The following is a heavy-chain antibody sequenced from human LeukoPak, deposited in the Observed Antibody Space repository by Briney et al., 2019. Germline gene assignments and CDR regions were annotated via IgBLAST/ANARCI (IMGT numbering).Heavy chain of an antibody. CDR2: ISWNSGSI. Sequence: GGSLRLSCAASGFTFDDYAMHWVRQAPGKGLEWVSGISWNSGSIGYADSVKGRFTISRDNAKNSLYLQMNSLRAEDTALYYCAKGGRTWDYWGQGTLVTVSS. D-gene: IGHD3-16*01. CDR3: AKGGRTWDY. CDR1: GFTFDDYA. V-gene: IGHV3-9*01. J-gene: IGHJ4*02.